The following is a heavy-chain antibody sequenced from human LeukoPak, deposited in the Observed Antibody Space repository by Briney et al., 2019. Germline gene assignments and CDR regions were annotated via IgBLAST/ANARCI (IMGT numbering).Heavy chain of an antibody. V-gene: IGHV4-39*07. J-gene: IGHJ4*02. CDR2: IYYSGST. CDR3: AREDYYDSSGYYFDY. CDR1: GGSISSSSYY. D-gene: IGHD3-22*01. Sequence: SETLSLTCTVSGGSISSSSYYWGWIRQPPGKGLEWIGSIYYSGSTYYNPSLKSRLTISVDTSKNQFSLKLSSVTAADTGVYYCAREDYYDSSGYYFDYWGQGTLVTVSS.